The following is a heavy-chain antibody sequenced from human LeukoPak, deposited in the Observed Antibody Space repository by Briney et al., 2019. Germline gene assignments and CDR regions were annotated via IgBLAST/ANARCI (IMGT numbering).Heavy chain of an antibody. D-gene: IGHD5-12*01. Sequence: GGSLRLSCAASGFTFSSYAMHWVRQAPGKGLEWVAVISYDGSNKYYADSVKGRFTISRDNSKNTLYLQMNSLRAEDTAVYYCARDRSGGYDVFDYWGQGTLVTVSS. CDR3: ARDRSGGYDVFDY. CDR1: GFTFSSYA. J-gene: IGHJ4*02. V-gene: IGHV3-30-3*01. CDR2: ISYDGSNK.